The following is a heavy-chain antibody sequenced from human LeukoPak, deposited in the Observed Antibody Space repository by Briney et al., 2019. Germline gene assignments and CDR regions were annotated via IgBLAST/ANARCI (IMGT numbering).Heavy chain of an antibody. V-gene: IGHV4-39*01. CDR3: ASQNYYVSSGYYDI. J-gene: IGHJ3*02. D-gene: IGHD3-22*01. Sequence: SETLSLTCTVSGGSISSSSYYWGWIRQPPGKGLEWIGSIYYSGSTYYNPSLKSRVTISVDTSKNQFSLKLSSVTAADTAVYYCASQNYYVSSGYYDIWGQGTMVTVSS. CDR1: GGSISSSSYY. CDR2: IYYSGST.